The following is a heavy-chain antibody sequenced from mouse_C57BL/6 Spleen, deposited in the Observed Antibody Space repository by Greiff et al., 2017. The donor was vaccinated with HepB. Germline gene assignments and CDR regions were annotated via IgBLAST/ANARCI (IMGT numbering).Heavy chain of an antibody. CDR2: INPGSGGT. Sequence: VQLQQSGAELVRPGTSVKVSCKASGYAFTNYLIEWVKQRPGQGLEWIGVINPGSGGTNYNEKFKGKATLTADKSSSTAYMQLSSLTSEDSAVYFCARSYYYGSHFDYWGQGTTLTVSS. CDR3: ARSYYYGSHFDY. V-gene: IGHV1-54*01. D-gene: IGHD1-1*01. CDR1: GYAFTNYL. J-gene: IGHJ2*01.